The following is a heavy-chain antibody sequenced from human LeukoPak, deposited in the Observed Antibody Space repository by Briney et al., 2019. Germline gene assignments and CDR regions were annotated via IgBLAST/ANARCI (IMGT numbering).Heavy chain of an antibody. CDR1: GYTLTELS. CDR3: VRFAAGPDPYYP. D-gene: IGHD6-25*01. CDR2: FDPEDGET. Sequence: ASVKVSCKVSGYTLTELSMHWVRQAPGKGLEWMGGFDPEDGETIYVQNFQGRVRMTEDTATDTAYMELNNRTSEDTAVDYCVRFAAGPDPYYPWGQGTLVTVSS. J-gene: IGHJ5*02. V-gene: IGHV1-24*01.